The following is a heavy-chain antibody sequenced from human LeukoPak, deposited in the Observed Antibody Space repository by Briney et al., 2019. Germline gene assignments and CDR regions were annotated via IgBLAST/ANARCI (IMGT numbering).Heavy chain of an antibody. Sequence: ASVKVSCKASGYTFTSYGISWVRQAPGQGLEWMGWISAYNGNTNYAQKLQGRVTMTTDTSTSTAYMELRSLRSDDTAVYYCARGEFGYDSSGYYFYWGQGTLVTVSS. CDR1: GYTFTSYG. D-gene: IGHD3-22*01. CDR3: ARGEFGYDSSGYYFY. V-gene: IGHV1-18*01. CDR2: ISAYNGNT. J-gene: IGHJ4*02.